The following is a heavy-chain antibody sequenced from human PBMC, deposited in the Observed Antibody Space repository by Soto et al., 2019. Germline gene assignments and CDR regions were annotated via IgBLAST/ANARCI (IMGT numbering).Heavy chain of an antibody. CDR1: GLTVSGND. J-gene: IGHJ4*02. CDR3: ARVVTCGGHCHIFDY. CDR2: IYSGSST. V-gene: IGHV3-66*01. D-gene: IGHD2-21*01. Sequence: EVQLMESGGGLVQPGGSLRLSCAASGLTVSGNDMTWVRQAPGRGLEWVSLIYSGSSTDYADTVKGRFTISRDNSKNTLYLQMDRLRDEDSAIYYCARVVTCGGHCHIFDYWGQGSLVTVSS.